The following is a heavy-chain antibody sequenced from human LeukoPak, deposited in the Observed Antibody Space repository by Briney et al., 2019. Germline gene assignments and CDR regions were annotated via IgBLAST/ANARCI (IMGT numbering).Heavy chain of an antibody. D-gene: IGHD1-26*01. Sequence: SETLSFTCTVSGGSISDYYWSWIRQPPGKGLEWIGYIYYSGSTYYNPSLKSRVTISLGTSKNQFSLRLSSVTAADTAVYYCARERGWELGPIDYWGQGTLVTVSS. CDR1: GGSISDYY. CDR3: ARERGWELGPIDY. CDR2: IYYSGST. J-gene: IGHJ4*02. V-gene: IGHV4-4*08.